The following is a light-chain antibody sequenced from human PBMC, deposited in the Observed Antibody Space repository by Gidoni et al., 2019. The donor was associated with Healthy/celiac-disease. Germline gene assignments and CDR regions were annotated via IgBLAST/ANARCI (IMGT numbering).Light chain of an antibody. J-gene: IGKJ3*01. V-gene: IGKV1-27*01. CDR3: KKYNSAPFT. CDR2: AAS. CDR1: QGISNY. Sequence: DIQMTQSPSSLSASVGDRVTITCRASQGISNYLAWYQQKPGKVPKLLIYAASTLQSGVPSRFSGSGSGTDLTLTISSLQHEDVATYYCKKYNSAPFTFGPGTKVDIK.